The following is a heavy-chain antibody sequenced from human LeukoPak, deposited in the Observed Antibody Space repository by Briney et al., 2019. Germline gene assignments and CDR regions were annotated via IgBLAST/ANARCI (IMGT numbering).Heavy chain of an antibody. Sequence: EAAVKVSCKASGGTFSSYAISWVRQAPGQGLEWMGGIIPIFGTANYAQKFQGRVTITTDESTSTAYMELSSLRSEDTAVYYCARNVPAAIWSSWFDPWGQGTLVTVSS. CDR2: IIPIFGTA. D-gene: IGHD2-2*02. CDR3: ARNVPAAIWSSWFDP. J-gene: IGHJ5*02. CDR1: GGTFSSYA. V-gene: IGHV1-69*05.